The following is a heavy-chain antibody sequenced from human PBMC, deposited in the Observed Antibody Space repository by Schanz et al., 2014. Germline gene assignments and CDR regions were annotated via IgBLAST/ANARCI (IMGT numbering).Heavy chain of an antibody. D-gene: IGHD3-16*01. CDR2: ISRDGWTT. V-gene: IGHV3-74*01. Sequence: VQLVQSGGGLAQPGGSLRLSCAASGFTLSTNVVHWVRQAPGKGLVWVSRISRDGWTTTYAASVRGRFTISRDNSKNTVYLQMNSLRSEDTAVYYCTRDRGALINHNDALDLWGQGTMVSVSS. CDR1: GFTLSTNV. CDR3: TRDRGALINHNDALDL. J-gene: IGHJ3*01.